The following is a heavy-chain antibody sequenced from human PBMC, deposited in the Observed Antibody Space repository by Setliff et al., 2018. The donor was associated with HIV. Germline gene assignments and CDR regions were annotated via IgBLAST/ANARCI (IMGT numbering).Heavy chain of an antibody. J-gene: IGHJ4*02. CDR3: ATVDGTRYLDY. D-gene: IGHD1-1*01. CDR2: MFRTGTS. CDR1: GYSIRSGYY. Sequence: PSETLSLTCAVSGYSIRSGYYWGWIRQSPGKGLEWIGTMFRTGTSYYNPSLTSRVTISQDTSKNQFSLELTSVTAADTAVYYCATVDGTRYLDYWSQGKLVTVSS. V-gene: IGHV4-38-2*01.